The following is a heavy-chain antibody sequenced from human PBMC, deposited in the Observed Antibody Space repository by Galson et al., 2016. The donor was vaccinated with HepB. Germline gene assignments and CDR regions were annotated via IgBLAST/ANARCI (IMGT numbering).Heavy chain of an antibody. Sequence: SLRLSCAASGFTFRNYWMTWVRQAPGKGLEWVANIKQDGREKYYVDSVKGRFTISRDNARNSLYLQMNSLRAEDTAVYYCARDPGMLGYSYGHLLDVWGQGTTVTVSS. J-gene: IGHJ6*02. CDR2: IKQDGREK. V-gene: IGHV3-7*03. D-gene: IGHD5-18*01. CDR1: GFTFRNYW. CDR3: ARDPGMLGYSYGHLLDV.